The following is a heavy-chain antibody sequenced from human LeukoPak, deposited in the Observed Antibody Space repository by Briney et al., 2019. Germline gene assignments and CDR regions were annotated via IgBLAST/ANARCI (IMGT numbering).Heavy chain of an antibody. CDR1: GYTFTNHG. CDR3: ARDIGISQFDY. J-gene: IGHJ4*02. D-gene: IGHD3-10*01. CDR2: ISAYDAQM. V-gene: IGHV1-18*01. Sequence: ASVKVSCEASGYTFTNHGISWVRQAPGQGLEWMGWISAYDAQMEYAQKFQGRVTLTKDTSTSTAYMEVRSLTSDDTAVYYCARDIGISQFDYWGQGTLVTVSS.